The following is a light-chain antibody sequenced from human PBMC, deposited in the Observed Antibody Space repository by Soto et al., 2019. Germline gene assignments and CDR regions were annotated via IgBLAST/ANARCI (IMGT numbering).Light chain of an antibody. Sequence: QSALTQPASVSGSPGQSITISCTGTSSDVGSYNLVSWYQQHPGKAPKLMIYEGSKRPSGVSNRFSGSKSGNTASLTISGLQAEDEADYYCCSYAGSSTGVVFGGGTKRTVL. CDR3: CSYAGSSTGVV. J-gene: IGLJ2*01. V-gene: IGLV2-23*01. CDR2: EGS. CDR1: SSDVGSYNL.